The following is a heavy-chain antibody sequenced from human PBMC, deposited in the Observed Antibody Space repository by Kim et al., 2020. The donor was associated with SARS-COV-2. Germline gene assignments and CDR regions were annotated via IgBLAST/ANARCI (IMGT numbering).Heavy chain of an antibody. CDR2: ISGSGGST. CDR1: GFTFSSYA. V-gene: IGHV3-23*01. Sequence: GGSLRLSCAASGFTFSSYAMSWVRQAPGKGLEWVSAISGSGGSTYYADSVKGRFTISRDNSKNTLYLQMNSLRAEDTAVYYCAKGDARSSSWYYFDYWGQGTLVTVSS. CDR3: AKGDARSSSWYYFDY. J-gene: IGHJ4*02. D-gene: IGHD6-13*01.